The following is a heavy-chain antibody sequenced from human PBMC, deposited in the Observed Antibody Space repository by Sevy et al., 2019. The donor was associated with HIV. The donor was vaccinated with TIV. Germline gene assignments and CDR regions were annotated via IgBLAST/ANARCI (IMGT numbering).Heavy chain of an antibody. CDR3: ARDLYSYGNFDY. CDR1: AGSISSYY. Sequence: SETLSLTCTVSAGSISSYYWSWIRQPPGKGLEWIGYIYYSGSTNYNPSLKSRVTISVDTSKNQFSLKLSSVTAADTAVYYCARDLYSYGNFDYWGQGTLVTVSS. J-gene: IGHJ4*02. D-gene: IGHD5-18*01. CDR2: IYYSGST. V-gene: IGHV4-59*01.